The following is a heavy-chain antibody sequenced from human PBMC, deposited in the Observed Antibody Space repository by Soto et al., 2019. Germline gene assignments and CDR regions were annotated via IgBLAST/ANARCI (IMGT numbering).Heavy chain of an antibody. CDR1: GVTVRSNH. Sequence: GGSLRLSCAASGVTVRSNHMSWVRQAPGKGLECVSVFYSGGSTYYADSVKGRFTISRDNSKNTLYLQMNSLRTEDTAVYYCLKAASADAFDAWGQGTEVTVSS. CDR2: FYSGGST. V-gene: IGHV3-66*01. D-gene: IGHD2-15*01. CDR3: LKAASADAFDA. J-gene: IGHJ3*01.